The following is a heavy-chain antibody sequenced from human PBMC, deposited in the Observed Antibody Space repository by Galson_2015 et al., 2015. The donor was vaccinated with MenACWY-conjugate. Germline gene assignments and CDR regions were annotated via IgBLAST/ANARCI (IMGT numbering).Heavy chain of an antibody. J-gene: IGHJ4*01. CDR2: ISYDGSNK. CDR3: AYGLSRQIAAAGLRFDY. V-gene: IGHV3-30*04. Sequence: SLRLSCEVSGFTFSSYAMHWVRQAPGKGLEWVAVISYDGSNKYYADSVQGRFTISRDNSTNTLYLQMNSLRADDTAVYYCAYGLSRQIAAAGLRFDYWGQGTLVTVSS. CDR1: GFTFSSYA. D-gene: IGHD6-13*01.